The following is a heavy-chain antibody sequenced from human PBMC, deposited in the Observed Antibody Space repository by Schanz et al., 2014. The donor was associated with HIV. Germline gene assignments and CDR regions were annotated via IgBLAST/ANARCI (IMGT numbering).Heavy chain of an antibody. CDR3: ARDRMTANWKNSMDL. CDR1: GFIFSSYG. V-gene: IGHV3-33*01. D-gene: IGHD2-21*02. Sequence: VQLVESGGGLVQPGRSLRLSCAASGFIFSSYGMYWVRQAPGKGLEWVAVVWYDGSKRYYADSVKGRFTISRDNSKNTLYLQMNSLRAEDTAVYYCARDRMTANWKNSMDLWGQGTTVTVSS. CDR2: VWYDGSKR. J-gene: IGHJ6*02.